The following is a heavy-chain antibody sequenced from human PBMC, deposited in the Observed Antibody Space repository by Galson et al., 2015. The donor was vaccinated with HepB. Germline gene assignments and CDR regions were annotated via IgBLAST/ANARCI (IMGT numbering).Heavy chain of an antibody. CDR3: AKNGRQPGGIDY. CDR1: GFTFSSYT. D-gene: IGHD4-23*01. J-gene: IGHJ4*02. Sequence: SLRLSCAASGFTFSSYTMNWVRQAPGKGLEWVSSLTGSGSYIYYTDSVRGRFTISRDNSKNTLYLQMNSLRAEDTALYYCAKNGRQPGGIDYWGQGTLVSVSS. CDR2: LTGSGSYI. V-gene: IGHV3-21*04.